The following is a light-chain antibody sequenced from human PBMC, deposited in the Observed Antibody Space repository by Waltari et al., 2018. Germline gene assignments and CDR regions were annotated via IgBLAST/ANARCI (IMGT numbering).Light chain of an antibody. J-gene: IGLJ2*01. Sequence: ISCTGTGSDVGGYDYVSWYQQYPGKAPRLIIYDVYNRPSGVSNRFSGSKSDNTASLTISGLQAEDESVYYCSSYTSSGVVFGGGTKLTVL. CDR3: SSYTSSGVV. CDR1: GSDVGGYDY. V-gene: IGLV2-14*04. CDR2: DVY.